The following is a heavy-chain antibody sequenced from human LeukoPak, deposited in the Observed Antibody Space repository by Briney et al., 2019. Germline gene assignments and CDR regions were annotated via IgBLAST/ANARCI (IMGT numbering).Heavy chain of an antibody. V-gene: IGHV1-69*13. J-gene: IGHJ4*02. Sequence: SVKVSCKASGGTFRSYAISWVRQAPGQGLEWMGGIIPIFGTANYAQKFQGRVTITADESTSTGYMELRRLRSEDNAVYYCAREAAPGFDYGGQGTLVTVSS. CDR1: GGTFRSYA. CDR3: AREAAPGFDY. D-gene: IGHD2-15*01. CDR2: IIPIFGTA.